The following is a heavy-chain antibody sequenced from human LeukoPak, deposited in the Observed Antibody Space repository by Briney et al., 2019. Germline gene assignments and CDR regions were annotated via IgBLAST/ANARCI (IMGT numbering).Heavy chain of an antibody. V-gene: IGHV4-4*02. Sequence: SGTLSLTCGVSGGSITTTNYWSWVRQPPGGGLEWIGEISLTGRTHYNPSLKSRVHISIDESKNHLYLNLASVTAADTAVYYCARGEEHGSGTVHLDYWGQGTLVTVSS. D-gene: IGHD3-10*01. CDR2: ISLTGRT. J-gene: IGHJ4*02. CDR1: GGSITTTNY. CDR3: ARGEEHGSGTVHLDY.